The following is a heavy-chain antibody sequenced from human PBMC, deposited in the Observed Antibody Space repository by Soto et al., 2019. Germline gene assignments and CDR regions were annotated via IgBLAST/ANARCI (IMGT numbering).Heavy chain of an antibody. V-gene: IGHV4-34*01. Sequence: SETLSLTCAVYGGSFSGYYWSWIRQPPGKGLEWIGEINHSGSTNYNPSLKSRVTISVDTSKNQFSLKLSSVTAADTAVYYCARDADYSNYYFDYWGQGTLVTVSS. J-gene: IGHJ4*02. D-gene: IGHD4-4*01. CDR1: GGSFSGYY. CDR3: ARDADYSNYYFDY. CDR2: INHSGST.